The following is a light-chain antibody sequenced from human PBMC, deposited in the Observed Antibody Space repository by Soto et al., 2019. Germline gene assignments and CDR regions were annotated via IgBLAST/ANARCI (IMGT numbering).Light chain of an antibody. Sequence: QSVLTQPASVSGSPGQSITISCTGTRSDIGNYNYVSWYQHLPGKAPKLMIYDVGSRPSGVSSRFSGSKSGNTASLAISGLQAEDEADYYCNSYREDHPRFYVFGTGTKVTV. CDR3: NSYREDHPRFYV. CDR2: DVG. J-gene: IGLJ1*01. V-gene: IGLV2-14*03. CDR1: RSDIGNYNY.